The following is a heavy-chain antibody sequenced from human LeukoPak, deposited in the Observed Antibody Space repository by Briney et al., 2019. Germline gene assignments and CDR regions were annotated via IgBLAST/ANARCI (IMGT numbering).Heavy chain of an antibody. CDR2: ISGSGSHT. Sequence: GGSLRLSCAASRFIFSGYAMTWVRQAPGKGLEWVSGISGSGSHTFYADSVKGRFTISRDNSKNTLYLQMNSLRAEDTAVYYCAKHGGSGYANNWLDLWGQGTLVTVSS. CDR1: RFIFSGYA. V-gene: IGHV3-23*01. D-gene: IGHD3-22*01. J-gene: IGHJ5*02. CDR3: AKHGGSGYANNWLDL.